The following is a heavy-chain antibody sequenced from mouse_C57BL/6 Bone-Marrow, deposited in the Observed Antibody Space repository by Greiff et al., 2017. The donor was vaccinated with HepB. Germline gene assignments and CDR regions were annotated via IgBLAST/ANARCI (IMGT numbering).Heavy chain of an antibody. Sequence: QVQLKESGAELVRPGASVKLSCKASGYTFTDYYINWVKQRPGQGLEWIARIYPGSGNTYYNEKFKGKATLTVDKSSSTAYMQLSSLTSEDSAVYYCASLDYWGQGTTLTVSS. CDR2: IYPGSGNT. CDR1: GYTFTDYY. V-gene: IGHV1-76*01. J-gene: IGHJ2*01. CDR3: ASLDY.